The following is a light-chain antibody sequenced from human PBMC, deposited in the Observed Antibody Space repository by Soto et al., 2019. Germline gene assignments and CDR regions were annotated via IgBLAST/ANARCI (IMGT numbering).Light chain of an antibody. V-gene: IGLV2-8*01. J-gene: IGLJ3*02. CDR3: SSYAGGIKWV. CDR2: EVS. CDR1: SSDVGGYNF. Sequence: QSALTQPPSASGSPGQSVTISCTGTSSDVGGYNFVSWYQQHQGKAPKFMIYEVSKRPSGVPDRFSGSKSGNTASLTVSGLQAEDEADYYCSSYAGGIKWVFGGGTKVTVL.